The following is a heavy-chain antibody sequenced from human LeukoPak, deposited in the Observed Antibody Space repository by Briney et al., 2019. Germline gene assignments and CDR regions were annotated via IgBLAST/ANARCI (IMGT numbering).Heavy chain of an antibody. Sequence: ASVKVSCKASGYNFISYGITWVRHAPGQGLEWMGWISPYDGYAKYAQKVQGRVTITRDTSASTAYMELSSLRSEDTAVYYCARGVAAAGYVDYWGQGTLVTVSS. V-gene: IGHV1-18*01. CDR1: GYNFISYG. CDR2: ISPYDGYA. CDR3: ARGVAAAGYVDY. D-gene: IGHD6-13*01. J-gene: IGHJ4*02.